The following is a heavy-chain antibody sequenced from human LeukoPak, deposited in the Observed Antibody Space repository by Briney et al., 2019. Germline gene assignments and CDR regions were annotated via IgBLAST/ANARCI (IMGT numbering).Heavy chain of an antibody. Sequence: PGGSLRLSCAASGFTFSSYSMNWVRQAPGKGLEWVSSISSSSSYIYYADSVKGRFTISRDNAKNSLYLQMNSLRAEDTAVYYCASRVSYEDAFDIWCQGTMVTVSS. V-gene: IGHV3-21*01. CDR1: GFTFSSYS. D-gene: IGHD5-12*01. J-gene: IGHJ3*02. CDR3: ASRVSYEDAFDI. CDR2: ISSSSSYI.